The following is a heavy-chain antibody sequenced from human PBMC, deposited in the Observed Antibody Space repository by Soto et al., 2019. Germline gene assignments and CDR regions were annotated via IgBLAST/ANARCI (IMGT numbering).Heavy chain of an antibody. CDR3: ARVIPDYYDSSGTRELDH. J-gene: IGHJ5*02. V-gene: IGHV1-18*04. CDR1: GYTFTSYG. Sequence: ASVKVSCKASGYTFTSYGISWVRQAPGQGLEWMGWISAYNGNTNYAQKLQGRVTMTTDTSTSTAYMELRSLRSDDTAVYYCARVIPDYYDSSGTRELDHWGQGTLVTVSS. CDR2: ISAYNGNT. D-gene: IGHD3-22*01.